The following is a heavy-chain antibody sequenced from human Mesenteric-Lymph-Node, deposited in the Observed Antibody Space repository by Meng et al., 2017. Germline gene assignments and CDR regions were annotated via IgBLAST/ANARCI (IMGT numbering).Heavy chain of an antibody. CDR3: ASSANYYDSSGYYRYFDL. V-gene: IGHV3-21*01. CDR2: ISSSSSYI. J-gene: IGHJ2*01. D-gene: IGHD3-22*01. CDR1: GFTFSSYA. Sequence: GESLKISCAASGFTFSSYAMNWVRQAPGKGLEWVSSISSSSSYIYYADSVKGRFTISRDNAKNSLYLQMNSLRAEDTAVYYCASSANYYDSSGYYRYFDLWGRGTLVTVSS.